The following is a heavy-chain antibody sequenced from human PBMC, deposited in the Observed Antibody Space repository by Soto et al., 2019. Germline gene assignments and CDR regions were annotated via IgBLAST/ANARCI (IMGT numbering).Heavy chain of an antibody. J-gene: IGHJ5*02. CDR2: INHSGST. CDR1: GGSFSGYY. Sequence: TLSLTCAVYGGSFSGYYWSWIRQPPGKGLEWIGEINHSGSTNYNPSLKSRVTISVDTSKNQFSLKLSSVTAADTAVYYCARSGWRITMVRGVIDWFDPWGQRTLVTVSS. CDR3: ARSGWRITMVRGVIDWFDP. D-gene: IGHD3-10*01. V-gene: IGHV4-34*01.